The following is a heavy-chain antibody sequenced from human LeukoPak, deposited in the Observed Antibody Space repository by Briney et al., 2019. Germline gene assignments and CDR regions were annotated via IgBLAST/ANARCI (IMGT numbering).Heavy chain of an antibody. Sequence: PSQTLSLTCAVYGGSFSGYYWSWIRQPPGKGLEWIGEINHSGSTNYNPSLKSRVTISVDTSKNQFSLKLSSVTAADTAVYYCAIISPAYDSSGYYYYYYGMDVWGQGTTVTVSS. CDR2: INHSGST. V-gene: IGHV4-34*01. J-gene: IGHJ6*02. CDR3: AIISPAYDSSGYYYYYYGMDV. CDR1: GGSFSGYY. D-gene: IGHD3-22*01.